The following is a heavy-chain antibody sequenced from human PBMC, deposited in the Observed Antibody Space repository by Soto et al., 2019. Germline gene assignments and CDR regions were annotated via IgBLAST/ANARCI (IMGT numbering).Heavy chain of an antibody. D-gene: IGHD3-16*01. J-gene: IGHJ5*02. CDR1: GGSISSYY. CDR2: IYYSGST. Sequence: SETLSLTCTVSGGSISSYYWSWIRQPPGKGLEWIGYIYYSGSTNYNPSLKSRVTISVDTSKNQFSLKLSSVTAADTAVYYCARCLDEENWFDPWGQGTLVTVSS. CDR3: ARCLDEENWFDP. V-gene: IGHV4-59*01.